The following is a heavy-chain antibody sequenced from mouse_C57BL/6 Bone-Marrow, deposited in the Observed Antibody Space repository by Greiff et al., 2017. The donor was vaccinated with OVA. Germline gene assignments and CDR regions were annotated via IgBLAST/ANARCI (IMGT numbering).Heavy chain of an antibody. J-gene: IGHJ3*01. Sequence: EVQLQQSGAELVRPGASVKLSCTASGFNIKDDYMHWVKQRPEQGLEWIGWIDPENGDTEYASKFQGKAPITADTSSNTASLQLSSLTSEDTAVYYCTTEGYGYSWFAYWGQGTLVTVSA. CDR2: IDPENGDT. CDR1: GFNIKDDY. CDR3: TTEGYGYSWFAY. V-gene: IGHV14-4*01. D-gene: IGHD2-2*01.